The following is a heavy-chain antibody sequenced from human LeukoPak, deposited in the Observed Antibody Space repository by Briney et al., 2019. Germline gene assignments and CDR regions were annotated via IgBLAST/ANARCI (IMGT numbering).Heavy chain of an antibody. Sequence: GGSLRLSCAASGFTFSSYAMSWVRQAPRKGLEWVSAISGSGGSTYYADSVKGRFTISRDNSKNTLYLQMNSLRAEDTAVYYCAKDSGSSSQFDYWGQGTLVTVSS. J-gene: IGHJ4*02. D-gene: IGHD6-13*01. CDR3: AKDSGSSSQFDY. CDR1: GFTFSSYA. CDR2: ISGSGGST. V-gene: IGHV3-23*01.